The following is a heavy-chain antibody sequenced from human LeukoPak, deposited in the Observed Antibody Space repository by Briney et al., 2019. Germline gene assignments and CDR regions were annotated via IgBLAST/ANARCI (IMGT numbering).Heavy chain of an antibody. D-gene: IGHD6-13*01. V-gene: IGHV3-43*01. Sequence: PGGSLRLSCAASGFNFDDYTMHWVRHIPGKSLEWVSLINWDGGSTFYADSVKGRFTISRDTRKNFLYLQMISLRTEDTALYYCAKDLGKVIAAAGTSGFDSWGRGTLVTVSS. J-gene: IGHJ4*01. CDR2: INWDGGST. CDR1: GFNFDDYT. CDR3: AKDLGKVIAAAGTSGFDS.